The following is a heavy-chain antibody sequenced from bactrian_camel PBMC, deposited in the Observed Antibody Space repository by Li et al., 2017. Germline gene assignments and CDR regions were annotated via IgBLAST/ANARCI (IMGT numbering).Heavy chain of an antibody. V-gene: IGHV3S40*01. Sequence: DVQLVESGGGLVQPGGSLKLSCAVSGFTFTNVTMSWVRQAPGKGLEWVSHIKSSGSNTYDADSLKGRFTISRDNAKNTVYLQMNSLKSEDTAVYYCAADPTLWCPDVEVGPHFADFGQGTQVTVS. D-gene: IGHD1*01. CDR1: GFTFTNVT. CDR2: IKSSGSNT. J-gene: IGHJ4*01.